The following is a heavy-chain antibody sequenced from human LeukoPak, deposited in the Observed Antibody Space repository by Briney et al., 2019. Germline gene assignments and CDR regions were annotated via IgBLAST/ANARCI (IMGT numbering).Heavy chain of an antibody. J-gene: IGHJ4*02. Sequence: GASVKVSCKASGYTFTSYDINWVRQATGQGLEWMGWMNPNSGGTNYAQKFQGRVTMTRDTSISTAYMELSRLRSDDTAVYYCARGVVGATTHWGQGTLVTVSS. V-gene: IGHV1-2*02. CDR1: GYTFTSYD. CDR2: MNPNSGGT. D-gene: IGHD1-26*01. CDR3: ARGVVGATTH.